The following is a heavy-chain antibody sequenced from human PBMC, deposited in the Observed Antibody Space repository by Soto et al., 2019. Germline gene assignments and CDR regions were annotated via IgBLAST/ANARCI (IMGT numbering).Heavy chain of an antibody. D-gene: IGHD3-3*01. CDR3: ARDNVYDFWSGYHPY. V-gene: IGHV1-2*04. CDR1: GYTFTGYY. CDR2: INPNSGGT. J-gene: IGHJ4*02. Sequence: ASVKVSCKASGYTFTGYYMHWVRQAPGQGLEWMGWINPNSGGTNYAQKFQGWVTMTRDTSISTAYMELSRLRSDDTAVYYCARDNVYDFWSGYHPYWGQGTLVTVSS.